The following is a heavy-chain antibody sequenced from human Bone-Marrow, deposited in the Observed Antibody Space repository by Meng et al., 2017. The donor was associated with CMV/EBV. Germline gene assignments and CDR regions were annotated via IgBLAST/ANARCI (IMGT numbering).Heavy chain of an antibody. D-gene: IGHD3-22*01. CDR2: IIPILGIA. J-gene: IGHJ1*01. CDR1: TFSSYA. CDR3: ASTPGHYDSSGYYALYFQH. V-gene: IGHV1-69*10. Sequence: TFSSYAITWVRQAPGQGLEWMGGIIPILGIANYAQKFQGRVTITADKSTSTAYTELSSLRSEDTAVYYCASTPGHYDSSGYYALYFQHWGQGTLVTVSS.